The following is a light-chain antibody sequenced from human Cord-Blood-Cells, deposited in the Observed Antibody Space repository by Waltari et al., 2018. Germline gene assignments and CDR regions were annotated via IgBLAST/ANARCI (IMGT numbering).Light chain of an antibody. Sequence: AIRMTQSPFSLSASVGDRVTITCWASQGISSYLARYQQKPAKAPKLFIYYASSLKSGVPSRFSGSGSGTDYTLTISSLQPEDFATYYCQQYYSTSWTFGQGTKVEIK. J-gene: IGKJ1*01. CDR3: QQYYSTSWT. V-gene: IGKV1D-43*01. CDR1: QGISSY. CDR2: YAS.